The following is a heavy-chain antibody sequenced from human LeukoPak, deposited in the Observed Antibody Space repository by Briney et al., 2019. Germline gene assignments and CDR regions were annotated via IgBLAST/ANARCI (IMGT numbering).Heavy chain of an antibody. CDR3: ASTRYYDFWSGYYAFDI. CDR2: IIPILGIA. J-gene: IGHJ3*02. D-gene: IGHD3-3*01. Sequence: SSVKVSCKASGGTFSSYTISWVRQAPGQGLEWMGRIIPILGIANYAQKFQGRVTITADKSTSTAYMELSSLRSEDTAVYYCASTRYYDFWSGYYAFDIWGQGTMVTVSS. V-gene: IGHV1-69*02. CDR1: GGTFSSYT.